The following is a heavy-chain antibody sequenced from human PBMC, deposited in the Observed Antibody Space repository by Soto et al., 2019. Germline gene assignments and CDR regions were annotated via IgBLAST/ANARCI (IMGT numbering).Heavy chain of an antibody. CDR2: INPGDSGT. D-gene: IGHD1-7*01. CDR3: ARQHTSNWNSPNYYYYYGMDV. J-gene: IGHJ6*02. V-gene: IGHV5-51*01. Sequence: PGESLKISCKGSGYNFGNYWIGWVRQMPGKGLEWMGVINPGDSGTTYSPSFQGQVTISADKSISTAYLQWSSLRASDTAVYYCARQHTSNWNSPNYYYYYGMDVWGQGTTVTVS. CDR1: GYNFGNYW.